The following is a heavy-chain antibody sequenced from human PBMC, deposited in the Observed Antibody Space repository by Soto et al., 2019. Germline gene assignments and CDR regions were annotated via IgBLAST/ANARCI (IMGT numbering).Heavy chain of an antibody. CDR2: INPSGGST. CDR1: GYTFTSYY. Sequence: ASVKVSCKASGYTFTSYYMHWVRQAPGQGLEWMGIINPSGGSTSYAQKFQGRVTMTRDTSTSTVYMELSSLRSEDTAVYYCARDPPYSNYRGSYYYYYGMDVWGQGTTVTVSS. J-gene: IGHJ6*02. D-gene: IGHD4-4*01. V-gene: IGHV1-46*01. CDR3: ARDPPYSNYRGSYYYYYGMDV.